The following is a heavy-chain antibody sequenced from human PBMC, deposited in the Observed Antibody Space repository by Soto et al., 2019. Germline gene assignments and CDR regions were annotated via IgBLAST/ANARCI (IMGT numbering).Heavy chain of an antibody. Sequence: GASVKVSCKASGGTFSSYAISWVRQAPGQGLEWMGGIIPIFGTANYAQKFQGRVTITADESTSTAYMELSSLRSEDTAVYYCARGGSNYETYYYYGMDVWGQGTTVTVSS. CDR1: GGTFSSYA. J-gene: IGHJ6*02. D-gene: IGHD4-4*01. CDR2: IIPIFGTA. CDR3: ARGGSNYETYYYYGMDV. V-gene: IGHV1-69*13.